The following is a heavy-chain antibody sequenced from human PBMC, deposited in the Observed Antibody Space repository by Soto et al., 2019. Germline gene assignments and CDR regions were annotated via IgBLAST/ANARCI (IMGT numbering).Heavy chain of an antibody. Sequence: QVQLVESGGGVVQPGRSLRLSCAASGFTFSSFSLQWVRQAPGKGLEWLGLISYDGSNKYNADSVKGRFAISRDNSKNTLYLQLNSLRPEDTAVYYCARTTAVAGTPEFDYWGQGTLVTVSS. CDR3: ARTTAVAGTPEFDY. CDR2: ISYDGSNK. CDR1: GFTFSSFS. D-gene: IGHD6-19*01. J-gene: IGHJ4*02. V-gene: IGHV3-30*09.